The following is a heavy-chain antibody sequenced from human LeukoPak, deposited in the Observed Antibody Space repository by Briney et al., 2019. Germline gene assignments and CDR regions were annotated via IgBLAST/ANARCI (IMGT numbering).Heavy chain of an antibody. V-gene: IGHV4-39*01. J-gene: IGHJ4*02. D-gene: IGHD3-10*01. CDR2: IYYSGST. CDR1: GGSISSSSYY. Sequence: SETLSLTCTVSGGSISSSSYYWGWIRQPPGEGLEWIGSIYYSGSTYYNPSLKSRVTISVDTSKNQFSLKLSSVTAADTAVYYCARQPRGGEYFDYWGQGTLVTVSS. CDR3: ARQPRGGEYFDY.